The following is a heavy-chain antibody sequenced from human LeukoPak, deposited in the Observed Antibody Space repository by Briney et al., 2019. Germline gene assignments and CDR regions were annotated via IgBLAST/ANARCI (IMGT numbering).Heavy chain of an antibody. CDR3: ARVGRMWQPLGYYFDY. V-gene: IGHV3-30*01. CDR1: GFSFSSYS. Sequence: PGGPLRLSCAASGFSFSSYSVHWVRQAPGKGLEWVALISYDGSNRYYSDSVKGRSTISRDNSKSTLYLQLNSLRVEDTAVYYCARVGRMWQPLGYYFDYWGQGTLVTVSS. J-gene: IGHJ4*02. D-gene: IGHD5-12*01. CDR2: ISYDGSNR.